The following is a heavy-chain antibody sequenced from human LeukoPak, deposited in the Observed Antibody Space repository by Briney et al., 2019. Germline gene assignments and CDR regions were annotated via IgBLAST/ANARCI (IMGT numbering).Heavy chain of an antibody. D-gene: IGHD5-18*01. CDR1: GGSISSSPYY. CDR2: IYYSGTT. Sequence: SETLSLTCTVSGGSISSSPYYWGWIRQPPGKGLEWIGRIYYSGTTHYNPSLESRVTISVDTSMNQFSLKLASVTAADTAIYYCAKGAGGFSYYNWFDPWGQGTLVTVSS. J-gene: IGHJ5*02. V-gene: IGHV4-39*07. CDR3: AKGAGGFSYYNWFDP.